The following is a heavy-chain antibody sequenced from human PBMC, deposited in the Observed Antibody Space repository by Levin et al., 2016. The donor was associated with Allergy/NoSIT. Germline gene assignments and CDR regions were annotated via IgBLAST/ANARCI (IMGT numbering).Heavy chain of an antibody. CDR3: ATSYYYDTSGYYYGGRIY. Sequence: GESLKISCATSGFTFSRYAMNWVRQAPGKGLEWVSSISGSGESTFYADSVKGRFTISRDNSKNTQYLQMSSLRAEDTAVYYCATSYYYDTSGYYYGGRIYWGQGTLVTVSS. CDR2: ISGSGEST. CDR1: GFTFSRYA. D-gene: IGHD3-22*01. V-gene: IGHV3-23*01. J-gene: IGHJ4*02.